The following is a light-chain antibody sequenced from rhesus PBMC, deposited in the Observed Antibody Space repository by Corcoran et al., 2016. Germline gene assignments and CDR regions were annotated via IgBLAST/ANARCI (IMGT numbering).Light chain of an antibody. Sequence: QAALTQPRSVSGSPGQSVTISCTGTGGDIGAYNFVSWYQMHPGSAPKLMIYEVSKRPSGVSDRFSVSKSGNTASLTISGLQAEDEADYYCCSYAGSYTLYVFGVGTRLTVL. CDR3: CSYAGSYTLYV. CDR2: EVS. CDR1: GGDIGAYNF. J-gene: IGLJ1*01. V-gene: IGLV2-32*01.